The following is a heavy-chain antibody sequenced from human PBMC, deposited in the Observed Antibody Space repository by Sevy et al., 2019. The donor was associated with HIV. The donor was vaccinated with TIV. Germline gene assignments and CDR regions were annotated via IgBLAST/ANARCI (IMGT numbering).Heavy chain of an antibody. D-gene: IGHD4-17*01. J-gene: IGHJ6*02. CDR3: ARGVDYGDRPSQRYYYYYYGMDV. CDR2: IIPIFGTA. Sequence: ASLKVSCKASGGTFSSYAISWVRQAPGQGLEWMGGIIPIFGTANYSQKFQGRVTITADESTSTAYMELSSLRSEDTAVYYCARGVDYGDRPSQRYYYYYYGMDVWGQGTTVTVSS. CDR1: GGTFSSYA. V-gene: IGHV1-69*13.